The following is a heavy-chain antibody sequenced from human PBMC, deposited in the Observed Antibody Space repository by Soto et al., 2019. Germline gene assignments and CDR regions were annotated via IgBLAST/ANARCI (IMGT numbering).Heavy chain of an antibody. CDR1: GLTFSKYA. CDR3: AKGKGTGVTRVGAFDI. J-gene: IGHJ3*02. CDR2: ISDSGITT. Sequence: EVQLLESGGGLVQPGGSLRLSCAASGLTFSKYAMSWVRQAPGKGLDWVSGISDSGITTYSADSVKGRFTISRDNSKNTLYLQMNSLRAEDTAVYYCAKGKGTGVTRVGAFDIWGQGTMVTVSS. D-gene: IGHD2-8*02. V-gene: IGHV3-23*01.